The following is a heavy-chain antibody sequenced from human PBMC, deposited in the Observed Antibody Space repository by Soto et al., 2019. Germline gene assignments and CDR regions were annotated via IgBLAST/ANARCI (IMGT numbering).Heavy chain of an antibody. CDR3: ARNIVVVPGAAYYYYGMDV. V-gene: IGHV3-21*01. CDR1: GFTFSSYS. Sequence: WGSLRLSCAASGFTFSSYSMNWVRQAPGKGLEWVSSISSSSSYIYYADSVKGRFTISRDNAKNSLYLQMNSLRAEDTAVYYCARNIVVVPGAAYYYYGMDVWGQGTTVTVSS. J-gene: IGHJ6*02. CDR2: ISSSSSYI. D-gene: IGHD2-2*01.